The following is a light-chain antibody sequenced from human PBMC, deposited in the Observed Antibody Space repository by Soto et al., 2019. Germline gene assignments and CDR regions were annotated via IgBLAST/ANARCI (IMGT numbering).Light chain of an antibody. CDR2: DAS. CDR1: QSVTSY. CDR3: QHRSYWPT. J-gene: IGKJ5*01. Sequence: EIVLTQSPGTLSLSPGERATLSCRASQSVTSYLAWYQQKPGQTPRLLIYDASNRATGIPARFSGSGSGTDFTLTISSLEPEDFAVYYCQHRSYWPTFGQGTRLEIK. V-gene: IGKV3-11*01.